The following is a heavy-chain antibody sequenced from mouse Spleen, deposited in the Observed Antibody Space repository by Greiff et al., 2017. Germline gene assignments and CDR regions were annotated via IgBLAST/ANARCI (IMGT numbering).Heavy chain of an antibody. CDR1: GYSITSGYY. V-gene: IGHV3-6*01. J-gene: IGHJ4*01. CDR3: ARAERRGDY. CDR2: ISYDGSN. Sequence: DVQLQESGPGLVKPSQSLSLTCSVTGYSITSGYYWNWIRQFPGNKLEWMGYISYDGSNNYNPSLKNRISITRDTSKNQFFLKLNSVTTEDTATYYCARAERRGDYWGQGTSVTVSS.